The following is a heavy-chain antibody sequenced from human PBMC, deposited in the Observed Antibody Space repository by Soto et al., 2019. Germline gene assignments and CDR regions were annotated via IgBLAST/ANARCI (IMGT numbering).Heavy chain of an antibody. D-gene: IGHD1-26*01. CDR2: IFSNDEK. CDR3: AGGGGGSYGY. V-gene: IGHV2-26*01. Sequence: QVTLKESGPVLVKPTETLTLTCTVSGFSLSNARMGVSWIRQPPGKALEWLAHIFSNDEKSYSTSLKSRLTTPKNTTKSQGVLTRTNMDPVDTATYGCAGGGGGSYGYWGQGTLVTVSS. J-gene: IGHJ4*02. CDR1: GFSLSNARMG.